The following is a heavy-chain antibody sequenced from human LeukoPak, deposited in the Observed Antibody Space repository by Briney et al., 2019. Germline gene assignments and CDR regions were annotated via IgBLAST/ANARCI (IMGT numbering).Heavy chain of an antibody. D-gene: IGHD3-16*02. Sequence: SVKVSCEASGGTFSSYAISWVRQAPGQGLEWMGGIIPIFGTANYAQKFQGRVTITADESTSTAYMELSSLRSEDTAVYYCARGSGSYRNYYYYYMDVWGKGTTVTISS. CDR2: IIPIFGTA. CDR3: ARGSGSYRNYYYYYMDV. CDR1: GGTFSSYA. J-gene: IGHJ6*03. V-gene: IGHV1-69*13.